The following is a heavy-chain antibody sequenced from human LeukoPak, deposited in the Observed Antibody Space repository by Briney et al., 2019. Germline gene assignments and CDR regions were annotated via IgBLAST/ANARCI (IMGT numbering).Heavy chain of an antibody. CDR1: GDSVSSNSAA. CDR2: TYYRSKWYN. CDR3: ARERNYYDSSGYLTHYYYYYGMDV. J-gene: IGHJ6*02. D-gene: IGHD3-22*01. V-gene: IGHV6-1*01. Sequence: SQTLSLTCAISGDSVSSNSAAWTWIRQSPSRGLEWLGRTYYRSKWYNDYAVSVKSRITINPDTSKNQFSLQLNSVTPEDTAVYYCARERNYYDSSGYLTHYYYYYGMDVWGQGTTVTVSS.